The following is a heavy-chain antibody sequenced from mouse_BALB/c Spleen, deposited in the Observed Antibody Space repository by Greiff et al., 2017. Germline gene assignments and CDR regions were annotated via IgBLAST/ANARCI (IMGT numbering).Heavy chain of an antibody. CDR3: ARFYYAMDY. V-gene: IGHV3-2*02. CDR2: ISYSGST. J-gene: IGHJ4*01. CDR1: GYSITSDYA. Sequence: EVHLVESGPGLVKPSQSLSLTCTVTGYSITSDYAWNWIRQFPGNKLEWMGYISYSGSTSYNPSLKSRISITRDTSKNQFFLQLNSVTTEDTATYYCARFYYAMDYWGQGTSVTVSS.